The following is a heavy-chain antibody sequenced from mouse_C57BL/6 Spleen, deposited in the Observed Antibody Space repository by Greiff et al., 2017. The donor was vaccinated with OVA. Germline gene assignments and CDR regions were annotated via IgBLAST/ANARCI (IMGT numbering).Heavy chain of an antibody. CDR3: TRDGRYYSNYFDY. D-gene: IGHD2-5*01. J-gene: IGHJ2*01. V-gene: IGHV1-5*01. CDR2: IYPGNSDT. Sequence: VQLKQSGTVLARPGASVKMSCKTSGYTFTSYWMHWVKQRPGQGLEWIGAIYPGNSDTSYNQKFKGKAKLTAVTSASTAYMERSSLTNEDSAVYYCTRDGRYYSNYFDYWGQGTTLTVSS. CDR1: GYTFTSYW.